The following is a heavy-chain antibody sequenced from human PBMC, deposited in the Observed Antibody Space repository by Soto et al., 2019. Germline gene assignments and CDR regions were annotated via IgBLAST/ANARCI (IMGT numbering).Heavy chain of an antibody. CDR2: IYYSGST. CDR1: GGSISSYY. J-gene: IGHJ6*03. CDR3: ARFYPDIVVVPAAIWGYYYYMDV. D-gene: IGHD2-2*02. Sequence: SETLSLTCTVSGGSISSYYWSWIRQPPGKGLEWIGYIYYSGSTNYNPSLKSRVTISVDTSKNQFSLKLSSVTAADTAVYYCARFYPDIVVVPAAIWGYYYYMDVWGKGTTVTVSS. V-gene: IGHV4-59*01.